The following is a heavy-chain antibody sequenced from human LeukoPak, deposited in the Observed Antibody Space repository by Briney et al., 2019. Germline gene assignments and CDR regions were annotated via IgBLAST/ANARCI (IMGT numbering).Heavy chain of an antibody. D-gene: IGHD2-2*01. CDR2: INPNSGGT. V-gene: IGHV1-2*04. Sequence: ASVKVSCKASGYTFTGYYMHWVRQAPGQGLEGMGSINPNSGGTNYAQKFQGWVTMTRDTSISTAYMELSRLRSDDTAVYYCARGYCSSTSCLASFFDYWGQGTLVTVSS. J-gene: IGHJ4*02. CDR1: GYTFTGYY. CDR3: ARGYCSSTSCLASFFDY.